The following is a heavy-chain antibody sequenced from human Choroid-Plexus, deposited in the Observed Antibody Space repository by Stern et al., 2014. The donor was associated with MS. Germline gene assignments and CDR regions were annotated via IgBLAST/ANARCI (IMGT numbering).Heavy chain of an antibody. CDR1: GFTFSNFG. CDR2: ISYDGSDK. Sequence: VHLVESEGGVAQPGRPLILSCAASGFTFSNFGMHWVRQAPGKGLEWVAVISYDGSDKYYADSVKGRFTIFRDNSKNTLYMHMNSLRAEDTAVYYCAKDRQWSTYFFDYWGQGSLVTVSS. CDR3: AKDRQWSTYFFDY. V-gene: IGHV3-30*18. J-gene: IGHJ4*02. D-gene: IGHD2-15*01.